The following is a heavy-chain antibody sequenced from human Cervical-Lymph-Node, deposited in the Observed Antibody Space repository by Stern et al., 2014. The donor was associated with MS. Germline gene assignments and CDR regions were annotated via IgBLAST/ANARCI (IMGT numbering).Heavy chain of an antibody. V-gene: IGHV2-70*01. CDR2: LDWDDDK. CDR1: GFSLTTTTMC. CDR3: ARVVAHGAFYYFGMDV. Sequence: QITLKESGPALVEPTQTLTLTCSFSGFSLTTTTMCVSWIRQPPGKALEWLALLDWDDDKYYSTSLKTRLTISKDTSKNQVVLTVTNVDPVDTATYYCARVVAHGAFYYFGMDVWGPGTTGTVSS. J-gene: IGHJ6*02. D-gene: IGHD1-26*01.